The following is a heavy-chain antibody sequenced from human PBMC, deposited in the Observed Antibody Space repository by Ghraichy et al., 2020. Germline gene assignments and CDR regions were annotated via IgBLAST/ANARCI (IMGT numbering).Heavy chain of an antibody. D-gene: IGHD1-20*01. CDR1: GGSFSGYY. J-gene: IGHJ4*02. Sequence: SETLSLTCAVYGGSFSGYYWSWIRQPPGKGLEWIGEINHSGSTNYNPSLKSRVTISVDTSKNQFSLKLSSVTAADTAVYYCARGSYRFAYNWNDGGDFDYWGQGTLVTVSS. V-gene: IGHV4-34*01. CDR3: ARGSYRFAYNWNDGGDFDY. CDR2: INHSGST.